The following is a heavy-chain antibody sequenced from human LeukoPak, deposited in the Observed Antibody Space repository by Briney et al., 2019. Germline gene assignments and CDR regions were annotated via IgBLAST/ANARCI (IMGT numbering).Heavy chain of an antibody. Sequence: ASVKVSCKASGYTFTGYYMHWVRQAPGQGLEGMGWINPNSGGTNYAQKFQGWVTMTRDTSISTAYMELSRLRSDDTAVYYCARGSSYSPYYYGSGSYYKDAFDIWGQGTMVTVSS. D-gene: IGHD3-10*01. V-gene: IGHV1-2*04. CDR1: GYTFTGYY. CDR3: ARGSSYSPYYYGSGSYYKDAFDI. CDR2: INPNSGGT. J-gene: IGHJ3*02.